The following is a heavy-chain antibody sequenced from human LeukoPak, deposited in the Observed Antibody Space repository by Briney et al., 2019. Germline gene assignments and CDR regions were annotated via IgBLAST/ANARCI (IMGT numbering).Heavy chain of an antibody. J-gene: IGHJ6*03. CDR3: ARTRGGVHYYYYYYMDV. D-gene: IGHD1-26*01. CDR2: INPSGGST. V-gene: IGHV1-46*01. CDR1: GYTFTSYY. Sequence: GASVKVSCKASGYTFTSYYMHWVRQAPGQGLEWMGIINPSGGSTSYAQKFQGRVTMTRDMSTSTVYMELSSLRSEDTAVYYCARTRGGVHYYYYYYMDVWGKGTTVTVSS.